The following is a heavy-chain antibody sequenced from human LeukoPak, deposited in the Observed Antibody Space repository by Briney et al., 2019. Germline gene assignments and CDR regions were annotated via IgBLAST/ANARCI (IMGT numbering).Heavy chain of an antibody. CDR2: IYYSGST. CDR1: GGSISSYY. V-gene: IGHV4-59*08. Sequence: PSETLSLTCTVSGGSISSYYWSWIRQPPGKGLEWIGYIYYSGSTNHNPSLKSRVTISVDTSKNQFSLKLSSVTAADTAVYYCARHCSSTSCYHSYDYWGRGTLVTVSS. D-gene: IGHD2-2*01. CDR3: ARHCSSTSCYHSYDY. J-gene: IGHJ4*02.